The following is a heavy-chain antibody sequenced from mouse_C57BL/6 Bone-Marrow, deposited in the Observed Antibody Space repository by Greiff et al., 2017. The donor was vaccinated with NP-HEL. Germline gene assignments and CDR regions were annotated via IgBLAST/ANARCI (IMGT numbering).Heavy chain of an antibody. CDR3: ARYSPWFAY. Sequence: LVESGAELVRPGTSVKMSCKASGYTFTNYWIGWAKQRPGHGLEWIGDIYPGGGYTNYNEKFKGKATLTADKSSSTAYMQFSSLTSEDSAIYYCARYSPWFAYWGQGTLVTVSA. CDR1: GYTFTNYW. V-gene: IGHV1-63*01. D-gene: IGHD2-12*01. CDR2: IYPGGGYT. J-gene: IGHJ3*01.